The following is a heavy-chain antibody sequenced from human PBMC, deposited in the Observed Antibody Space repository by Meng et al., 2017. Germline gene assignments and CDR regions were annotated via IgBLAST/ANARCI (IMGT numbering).Heavy chain of an antibody. CDR2: IYHGGNT. D-gene: IGHD6-19*01. CDR3: ASWIYSCGWQ. Sequence: VQPQEAGPGRVEPSGALALTCVVSGGSDSSGDWWSWVRQPPGKGLEWIGEIYHGGNTNYNPSLKSRVTISIDKSKNQFSLKLSSVTAADTAVYYCASWIYSCGWQWGQGTLVTVSS. V-gene: IGHV4/OR15-8*02. CDR1: GGSDSSGDW. J-gene: IGHJ4*02.